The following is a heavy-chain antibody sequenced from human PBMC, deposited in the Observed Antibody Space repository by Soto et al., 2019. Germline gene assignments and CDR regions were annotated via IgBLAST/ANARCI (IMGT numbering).Heavy chain of an antibody. Sequence: QVQLVQSGAEVKKPGSSVKVSCKASGGTFSSYSVSWVRQAPGQGLEWLGRIIPLLGRTDYAQKLHGRVTFTADKPTGTAYMELSSLRSEDTAVYYCAFGDDFDYWGQGTLVTVSS. V-gene: IGHV1-69*02. CDR1: GGTFSSYS. CDR3: AFGDDFDY. D-gene: IGHD3-10*01. J-gene: IGHJ4*02. CDR2: IIPLLGRT.